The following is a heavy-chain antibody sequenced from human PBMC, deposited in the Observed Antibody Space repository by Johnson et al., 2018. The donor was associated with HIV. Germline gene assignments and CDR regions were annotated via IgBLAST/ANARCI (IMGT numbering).Heavy chain of an antibody. J-gene: IGHJ3*01. CDR2: ISYDGSNE. Sequence: VQLVESGGGVVQPGRSLRLSCAASGFTFSSYAMHWVRQAPGKGLEWVAVISYDGSNEYYADSVKGRFTISRDNSKNTLYLQMNSLRAEDTAVYYCARRSARSGGFDLWGQGTMVTVSS. D-gene: IGHD2-8*02. V-gene: IGHV3-30*04. CDR3: ARRSARSGGFDL. CDR1: GFTFSSYA.